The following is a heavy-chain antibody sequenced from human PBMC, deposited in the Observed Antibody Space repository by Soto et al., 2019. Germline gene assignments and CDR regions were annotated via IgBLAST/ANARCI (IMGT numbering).Heavy chain of an antibody. J-gene: IGHJ6*02. V-gene: IGHV1-58*02. D-gene: IGHD3-10*01. CDR3: AADSVMVRGVIASSYYYGMDV. Sequence: QMQLVQSGPEVKKPGTSVKVSCKASGFTFTSSAMQWVRQARGQRLEWIGWIVVGSGNTNYAQKFQERVTITRDMSTSTAYMELSSLRSEDTAVYYCAADSVMVRGVIASSYYYGMDVWDQGTTVTVSS. CDR2: IVVGSGNT. CDR1: GFTFTSSA.